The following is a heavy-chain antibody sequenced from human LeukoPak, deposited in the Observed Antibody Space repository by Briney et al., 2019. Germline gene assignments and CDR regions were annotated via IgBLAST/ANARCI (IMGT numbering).Heavy chain of an antibody. CDR1: GFTFSSYS. CDR2: ITTSGGAK. Sequence: GGSLRLSCAASGFTFSSYSMNWVRQAPGKGLEWISYITTSGGAKNYADSVKGRFTISRDNAENSLYLQMSSLRADDTAMFYCVRDTRPEGFDIWGQGTMVTVSS. D-gene: IGHD1-14*01. J-gene: IGHJ3*02. V-gene: IGHV3-48*01. CDR3: VRDTRPEGFDI.